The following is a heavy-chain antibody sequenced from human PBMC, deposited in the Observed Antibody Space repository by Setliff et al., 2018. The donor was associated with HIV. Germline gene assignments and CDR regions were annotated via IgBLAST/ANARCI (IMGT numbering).Heavy chain of an antibody. Sequence: PGGSLRLSCAGSGFTFDSHGMIWVRQAPGRGLEWLSYINPAGITMYYADSVRGRFTISRDNAQSSLYLQINSLRAEDTAVYYCARVRNPTVHTMYFDSWGQGTQVTVSS. CDR1: GFTFDSHG. CDR3: ARVRNPTVHTMYFDS. V-gene: IGHV3-48*01. D-gene: IGHD4-4*01. J-gene: IGHJ4*02. CDR2: INPAGITM.